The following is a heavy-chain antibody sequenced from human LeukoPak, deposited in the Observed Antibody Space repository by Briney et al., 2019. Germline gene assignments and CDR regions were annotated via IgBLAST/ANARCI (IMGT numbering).Heavy chain of an antibody. CDR1: GYSIRSGHN. D-gene: IGHD5/OR15-5a*01. J-gene: IGHJ4*02. CDR2: FSQGGIT. CDR3: ARGVSTIIAAFDY. Sequence: PSETLSLTCTVSGYSIRSGHNWGWIRQPPEKGLEWIGSFSQGGITHYNPSLRSRATISVDTSKNRFSLNLSSVTAADTAMYYCARGVSTIIAAFDYWGQGNMVTVSS. V-gene: IGHV4-38-2*02.